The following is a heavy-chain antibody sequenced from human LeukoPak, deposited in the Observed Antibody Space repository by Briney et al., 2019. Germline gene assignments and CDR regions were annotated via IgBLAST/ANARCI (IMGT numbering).Heavy chain of an antibody. Sequence: GGSLRLSCAASGFTFSSYEMNWVRQAPGKGLEWVSLISWDGGSTYYADSVKGRFTISRDNSKNSLYLQMNSLRAEDTALYYCAKDRDSSGYRYFDYWGQGTLVTVSS. CDR2: ISWDGGST. D-gene: IGHD3-22*01. CDR3: AKDRDSSGYRYFDY. CDR1: GFTFSSYE. J-gene: IGHJ4*02. V-gene: IGHV3-43D*03.